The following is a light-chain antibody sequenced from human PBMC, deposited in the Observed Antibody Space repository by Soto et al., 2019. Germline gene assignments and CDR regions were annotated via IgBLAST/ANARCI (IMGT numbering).Light chain of an antibody. J-gene: IGLJ1*01. Sequence: QPVLTQPASVSGSPGQSITISCTGTSSDVGGYNYVSWYQQHPGKAPKLMIYGVSNRPSGVSNRFSGSKSGNTASLTISGLQAEDEADYYCSSYTSSSTSCVFGTGTKVTVL. CDR2: GVS. CDR1: SSDVGGYNY. CDR3: SSYTSSSTSCV. V-gene: IGLV2-14*01.